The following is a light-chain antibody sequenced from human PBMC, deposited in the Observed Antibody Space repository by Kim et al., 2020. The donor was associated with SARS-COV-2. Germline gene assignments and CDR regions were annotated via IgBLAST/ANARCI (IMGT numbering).Light chain of an antibody. Sequence: VAPGERPTRPCLASQSVSTYSAWYQQKPGQAPRLLIYGASTWVTGIPATFSGRGSGTEFPLTISSLQSEDFAIYYCQQYNYWPPTFGQGTRLEIK. CDR2: GAS. CDR3: QQYNYWPPT. J-gene: IGKJ5*01. V-gene: IGKV3-15*01. CDR1: QSVSTY.